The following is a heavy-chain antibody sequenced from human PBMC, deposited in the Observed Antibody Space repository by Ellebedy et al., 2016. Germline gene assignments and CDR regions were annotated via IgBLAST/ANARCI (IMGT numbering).Heavy chain of an antibody. CDR2: IIPIFGTA. Sequence: SVKVSXKASGGTFSSYAISWVRQAPGQGLEWMGGIIPIFGTANYAQKFQGRVTITADESTSTAYMELSSLRSEDTAVYYCASSKGHGVFDFDYWGQGTLVTVSS. CDR1: GGTFSSYA. V-gene: IGHV1-69*13. J-gene: IGHJ4*02. CDR3: ASSKGHGVFDFDY. D-gene: IGHD5/OR15-5a*01.